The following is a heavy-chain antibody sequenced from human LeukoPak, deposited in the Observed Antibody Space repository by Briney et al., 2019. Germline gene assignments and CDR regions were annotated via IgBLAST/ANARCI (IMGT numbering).Heavy chain of an antibody. CDR1: GYTFTSYD. V-gene: IGHV1-8*03. D-gene: IGHD3-22*01. CDR3: ARVPWANYYDIYFDY. CDR2: MNPNSGNT. J-gene: IGHJ4*02. Sequence: ASVKVSCKASGYTFTSYDISWVRQATGQGLEWMGWMNPNSGNTGYAQKFQGRVTITRNTSISTAYMELSSLRSGDTAVYYCARVPWANYYDIYFDYWGQGTLVTVSS.